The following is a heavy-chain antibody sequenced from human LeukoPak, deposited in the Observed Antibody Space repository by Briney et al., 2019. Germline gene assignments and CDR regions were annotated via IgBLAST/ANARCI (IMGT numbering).Heavy chain of an antibody. CDR3: ARGDDFSGDY. V-gene: IGHV3-7*04. Sequence: PVGSLRLSCAASGFTFSNYWMSWVRQAPGKGLEWVANIHPDGNEKYHVDSVKGRFTISRDNAKNLLHLQMDSLRVEDTAVYYCARGDDFSGDYWGQGTLVTVSS. CDR2: IHPDGNEK. CDR1: GFTFSNYW. D-gene: IGHD3/OR15-3a*01. J-gene: IGHJ4*02.